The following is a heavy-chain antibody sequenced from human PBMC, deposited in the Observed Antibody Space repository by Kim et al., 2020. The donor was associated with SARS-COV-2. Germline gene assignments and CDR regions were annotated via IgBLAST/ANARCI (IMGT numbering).Heavy chain of an antibody. CDR1: GGSISSYY. CDR3: ARDRARVGATWYFDL. D-gene: IGHD1-26*01. Sequence: SETLSLTCTVSGGSISSYYWSWIRQPPGKGLEWIGYIYYSGSTNYNPSLKSRVTISVDTSKNQFSLKLSSVTAADTAVYYCARDRARVGATWYFDLWGRGTLVTVSS. CDR2: IYYSGST. J-gene: IGHJ2*01. V-gene: IGHV4-59*13.